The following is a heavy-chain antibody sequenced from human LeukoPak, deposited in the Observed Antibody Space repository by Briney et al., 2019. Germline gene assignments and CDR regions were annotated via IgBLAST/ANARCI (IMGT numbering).Heavy chain of an antibody. Sequence: PGGSLRLSCAASGFTFSSYAMTWVRQAPGKGLEWVSTISGSGGSTYYADSVKGRFTISRDNSKNTLYLQMNSLRAEDTAVYYCAKAAYCSGGSCYHFDYWGQGTLVTVSS. CDR2: ISGSGGST. CDR3: AKAAYCSGGSCYHFDY. J-gene: IGHJ4*02. V-gene: IGHV3-23*01. D-gene: IGHD2-15*01. CDR1: GFTFSSYA.